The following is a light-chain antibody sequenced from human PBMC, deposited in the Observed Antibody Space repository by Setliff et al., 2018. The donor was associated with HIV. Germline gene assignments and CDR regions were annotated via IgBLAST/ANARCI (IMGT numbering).Light chain of an antibody. CDR1: NSDVGGYNY. Sequence: QSALTQPASVSGSPGQSITISCTGTNSDVGGYNYVSWYQQHPGKAPKLIIYEVTKRPSGVPDRFSGSKSDNTASLTVSGLQTEDEADYYCYSYAGNNFYVFGSGTKVTVL. J-gene: IGLJ1*01. CDR3: YSYAGNNFYV. CDR2: EVT. V-gene: IGLV2-8*01.